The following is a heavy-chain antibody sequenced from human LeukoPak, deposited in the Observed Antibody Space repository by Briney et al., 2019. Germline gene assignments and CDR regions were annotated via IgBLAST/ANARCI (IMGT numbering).Heavy chain of an antibody. CDR3: AKDHTSGWPIHADFDL. CDR2: IYTSRST. CDR1: GGSISSGSYY. J-gene: IGHJ4*02. Sequence: SQTLSLTCTVSGGSISSGSYYWSWIRQPAGKGLEWIGRIYTSRSTNYNPSLKSRVTISVGTSKNQFSLKLSSVTAADTAVYYCAKDHTSGWPIHADFDLWGQGTLVAVSS. V-gene: IGHV4-61*02. D-gene: IGHD6-19*01.